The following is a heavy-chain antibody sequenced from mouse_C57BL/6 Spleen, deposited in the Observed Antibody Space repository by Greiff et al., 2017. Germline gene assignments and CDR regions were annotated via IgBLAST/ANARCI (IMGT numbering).Heavy chain of an antibody. J-gene: IGHJ1*03. CDR3: ARQYGSSYGYCDV. CDR2: ISNGGGST. Sequence: VQLKESGGGLVQPGGSLKLSCAASGFTFSDYYMYWVRQTPEKRLEWVAYISNGGGSTYYPDTVKGRFTISRDNAKNTLYLQMSRLKSEYTAMYYCARQYGSSYGYCDVWGTGTTVTVSS. V-gene: IGHV5-12*01. CDR1: GFTFSDYY. D-gene: IGHD1-1*01.